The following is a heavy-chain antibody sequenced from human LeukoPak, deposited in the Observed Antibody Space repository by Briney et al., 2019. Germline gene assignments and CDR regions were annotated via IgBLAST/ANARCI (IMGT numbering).Heavy chain of an antibody. CDR3: ARGDFYDFWSGTHYYGMDV. CDR1: GGSFSGYY. D-gene: IGHD3-3*01. V-gene: IGHV4-34*01. CDR2: INHSGST. Sequence: SETLSLTCAVYGGSFSGYYWSWIRQPPGKGLEWIGEINHSGSTNYNPSLKSRATISVDTSKNQFSLKLSSVTAADTAVYYCARGDFYDFWSGTHYYGMDVWGQGTTVTVSS. J-gene: IGHJ6*02.